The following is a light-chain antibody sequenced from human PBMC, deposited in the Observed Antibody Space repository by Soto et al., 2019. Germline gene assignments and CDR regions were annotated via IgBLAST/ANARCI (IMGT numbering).Light chain of an antibody. J-gene: IGKJ4*01. CDR3: QQSHNMPLT. V-gene: IGKV1-33*01. Sequence: DIQMNQSPSSLSASVGASVTITCQASQDISHSLNWFHQKPGKAPKVLVYDVSNLETGVPSRFSVSRSGTDFTYTISSLQPEYISTYYCQQSHNMPLTVGGGTKVEMK. CDR2: DVS. CDR1: QDISHS.